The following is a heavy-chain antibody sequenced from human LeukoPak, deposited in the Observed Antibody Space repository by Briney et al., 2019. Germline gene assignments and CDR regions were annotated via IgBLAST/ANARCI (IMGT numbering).Heavy chain of an antibody. D-gene: IGHD2-15*01. CDR3: ARRGDCSGGSCTDFDY. J-gene: IGHJ4*02. CDR2: IYPGDSDT. CDR1: GYGFTSYW. Sequence: GESLKISCKGSGYGFTSYWIGWVRQMPGKGLEWMGIIYPGDSDTRYSPSFQGQVTISADKSISTAYLQWSSLKASDTAMYYCARRGDCSGGSCTDFDYWGQGTLVTVSS. V-gene: IGHV5-51*01.